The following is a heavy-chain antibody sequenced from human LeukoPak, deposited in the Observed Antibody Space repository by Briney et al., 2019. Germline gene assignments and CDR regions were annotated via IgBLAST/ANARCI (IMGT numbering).Heavy chain of an antibody. Sequence: GGSLRLSCAASGFTFSSYAMHWVRQAPGKGLEWVSGISGSGGNTYYADSVKGRFTISRDNSKNTLYLQMDSLRAEDTAVYYCAKQPILSGYYSSNYYYYGMDVWGQGTTVTVSS. CDR1: GFTFSSYA. V-gene: IGHV3-23*01. J-gene: IGHJ6*02. D-gene: IGHD3-9*01. CDR2: ISGSGGNT. CDR3: AKQPILSGYYSSNYYYYGMDV.